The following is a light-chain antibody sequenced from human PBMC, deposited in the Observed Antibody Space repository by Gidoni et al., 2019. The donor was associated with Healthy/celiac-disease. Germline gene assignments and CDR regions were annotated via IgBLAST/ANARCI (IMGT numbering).Light chain of an antibody. J-gene: IGKJ4*01. CDR3: QQSYSTPPVT. V-gene: IGKV1-39*01. Sequence: IQITQSPSSLSASVGDRVTITCRASQSISSYLNWYQQKPGKAPKLLIYAASSLQSGVPSRFSGSGSGKDFTLTISSLEPEDFATYYCQQSYSTPPVTFGGGTKVEIK. CDR2: AAS. CDR1: QSISSY.